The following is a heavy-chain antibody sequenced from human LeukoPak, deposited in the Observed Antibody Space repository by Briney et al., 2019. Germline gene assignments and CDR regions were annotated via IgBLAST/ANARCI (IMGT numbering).Heavy chain of an antibody. D-gene: IGHD2-21*02. CDR2: IYYSGTT. CDR3: ATTYCGGDCYPAW. Sequence: SETLSLTCTVSGDSISKSSYYWGFIRQPPGKGLEWIGNIYYSGTTYYSPSLSSRVTISVDTSKNQFSLKLNSMTAADTAVYYRATTYCGGDCYPAWWGQGTLVTVSS. V-gene: IGHV4-39*01. J-gene: IGHJ4*02. CDR1: GDSISKSSYY.